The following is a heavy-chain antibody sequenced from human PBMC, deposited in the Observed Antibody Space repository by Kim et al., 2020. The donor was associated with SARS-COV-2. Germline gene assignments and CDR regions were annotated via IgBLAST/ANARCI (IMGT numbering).Heavy chain of an antibody. CDR3: VKEARPVGLVLHSRFDY. Sequence: EDRITITRDNTKNTLYLQMSSLRAEDTAVYYCVKEARPVGLVLHSRFDYWGQGTLVTVSS. V-gene: IGHV3-64D*06. D-gene: IGHD6-19*01. J-gene: IGHJ4*02.